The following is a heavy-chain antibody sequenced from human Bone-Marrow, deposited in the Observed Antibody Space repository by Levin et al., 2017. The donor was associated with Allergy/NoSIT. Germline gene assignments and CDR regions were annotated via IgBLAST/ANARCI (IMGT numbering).Heavy chain of an antibody. Sequence: PGGSLRLSCAASGFTFRNYWMNWVRQVPGKGLEWVSRISDDGTSTNYADSVEGRFTISRDNAKNTLYLQMDSLRAEDTALYYCARTLYDILAGRYGIDVWGQGTTVTVSS. CDR2: ISDDGTST. J-gene: IGHJ6*02. V-gene: IGHV3-74*01. D-gene: IGHD3-9*01. CDR3: ARTLYDILAGRYGIDV. CDR1: GFTFRNYW.